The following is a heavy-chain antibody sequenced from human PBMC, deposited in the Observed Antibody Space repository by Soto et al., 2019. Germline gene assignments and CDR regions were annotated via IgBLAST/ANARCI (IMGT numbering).Heavy chain of an antibody. CDR1: GFTFSSYE. CDR2: ISASGKTI. J-gene: IGHJ3*02. Sequence: GGSLRLSCVASGFTFSSYEMNWVRQAPGKGLEWGSYISASGKTIHYGDSAKGRFTIYRDSANNTLYLQMTSLSAEDTAVYFCARDGYSSTWYANALDIWGQGTMVTVSS. V-gene: IGHV3-48*03. D-gene: IGHD6-13*01. CDR3: ARDGYSSTWYANALDI.